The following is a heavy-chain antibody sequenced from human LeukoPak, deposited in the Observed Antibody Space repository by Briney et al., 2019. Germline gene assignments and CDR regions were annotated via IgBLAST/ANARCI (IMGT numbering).Heavy chain of an antibody. V-gene: IGHV3-48*01. CDR3: AREVLLWFGEYFDY. CDR1: GFTFSSYS. Sequence: GGSLRLSCAASGFTFSSYSMNWVRQAPGKGLEWVSYISSSSNTIYYADSVKGQFTISRDNAKNSLYLQMNSLRAEDTAVYYCAREVLLWFGEYFDYWGQGTLVTVSS. D-gene: IGHD3-10*01. J-gene: IGHJ4*02. CDR2: ISSSSNTI.